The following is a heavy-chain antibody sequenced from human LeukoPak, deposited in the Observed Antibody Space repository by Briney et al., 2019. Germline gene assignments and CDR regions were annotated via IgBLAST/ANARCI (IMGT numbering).Heavy chain of an antibody. CDR3: ARQISDYYYYYMDV. D-gene: IGHD2-15*01. CDR1: GGSISSGSYY. V-gene: IGHV4-61*02. Sequence: PSQTLSLTCTVSGGSISSGSYYWSWLRQPAGKGLEWIGTIYYSGTTYYNPSLESRVTIFEDTSKNQFSLMLTSVTAADTAVYYCARQISDYYYYYMDVWGKGTTVTVSS. CDR2: IYYSGTT. J-gene: IGHJ6*03.